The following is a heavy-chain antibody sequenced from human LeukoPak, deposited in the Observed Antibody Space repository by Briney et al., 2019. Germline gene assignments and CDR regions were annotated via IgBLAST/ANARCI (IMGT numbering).Heavy chain of an antibody. CDR3: AGLATVTTFYYFDY. CDR2: IKQDGSEK. CDR1: GFTFSSYW. V-gene: IGHV3-7*01. Sequence: GGPLRLSCAASGFTFSSYWMSWVRRAPGKGLEWVANIKQDGSEKYYVDSVKGRFTISRDNAKNSLYLQMNSLRAEDTAVYYCAGLATVTTFYYFDYWGQGTLVTVSS. J-gene: IGHJ4*02. D-gene: IGHD4-17*01.